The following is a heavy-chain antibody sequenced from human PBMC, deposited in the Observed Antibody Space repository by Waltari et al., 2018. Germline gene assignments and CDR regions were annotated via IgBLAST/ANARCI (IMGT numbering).Heavy chain of an antibody. CDR3: TSINYDFIWGSYRYSWFDP. CDR2: IRSKAFGGTT. CDR1: GFTFGDYA. V-gene: IGHV3-49*04. J-gene: IGHJ5*02. D-gene: IGHD3-16*02. Sequence: GFTFGDYAVSWVRQAPGRGLEWVGFIRSKAFGGTTEYAASVKGRFTISRDDSKSIAYLQMNSLKTEDTAEYYCTSINYDFIWGSYRYSWFDPWGQGTLVTVSS.